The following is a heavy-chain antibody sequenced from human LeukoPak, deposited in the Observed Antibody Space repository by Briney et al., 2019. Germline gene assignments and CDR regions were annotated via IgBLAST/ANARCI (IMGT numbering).Heavy chain of an antibody. D-gene: IGHD2/OR15-2a*01. Sequence: SETLSLTCNVFGGSISNYYWSWIRQAPGKRLEWIGYVHYSGSTNYNPSLKSRLTLSLDRSNNQFSLNLRSVTAADTAVYHCAFAPNTFYFDLWGQGTLVTVSS. CDR3: AFAPNTFYFDL. J-gene: IGHJ4*02. CDR2: VHYSGST. V-gene: IGHV4-59*01. CDR1: GGSISNYY.